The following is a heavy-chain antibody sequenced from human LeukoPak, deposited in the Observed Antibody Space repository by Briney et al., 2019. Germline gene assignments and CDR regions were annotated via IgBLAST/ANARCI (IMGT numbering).Heavy chain of an antibody. Sequence: PSQTLSLTCTVSGGSISSGGYYWSWIRQPPGKGLEWIGYIYHSGSTYYNPSLKSRVTISVDRSKNQFSLKLSSVTAADTAVYYCARRRYCSSTSCYGPFDYWGQGTLVTVSS. V-gene: IGHV4-30-2*01. CDR2: IYHSGST. CDR3: ARRRYCSSTSCYGPFDY. CDR1: GGSISSGGYY. J-gene: IGHJ4*02. D-gene: IGHD2-2*01.